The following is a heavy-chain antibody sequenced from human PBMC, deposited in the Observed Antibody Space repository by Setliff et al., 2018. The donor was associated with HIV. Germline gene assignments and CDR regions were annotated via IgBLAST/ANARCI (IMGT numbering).Heavy chain of an antibody. CDR3: ARDSDVSIDAFDI. CDR1: GFTFSSYC. CDR2: INSDGSST. J-gene: IGHJ3*02. V-gene: IGHV3-74*03. Sequence: GGSLRLSCAASGFTFSSYCMHWVRQVSGKGLVWVSRINSDGSSTTYADFVKGRFTISRDNAKNTLYLTMSSLRAEDTAVYSCARDSDVSIDAFDIWGQGTMVTVSS.